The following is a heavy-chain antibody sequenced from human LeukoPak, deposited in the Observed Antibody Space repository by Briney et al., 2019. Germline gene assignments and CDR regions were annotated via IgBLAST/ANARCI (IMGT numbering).Heavy chain of an antibody. CDR2: ISWNSDTI. CDR3: ARWVVVAATIDY. V-gene: IGHV3-9*01. Sequence: GGSLRLSCAASGFDFDDYAMHWVRQAPGKGLEWVSSISWNSDTIYYADSVKGRFTISRDNAKNSLYLQMNSLRAEDTAVYYCARWVVVAATIDYWGQGTLVTVSS. CDR1: GFDFDDYA. J-gene: IGHJ4*02. D-gene: IGHD2-15*01.